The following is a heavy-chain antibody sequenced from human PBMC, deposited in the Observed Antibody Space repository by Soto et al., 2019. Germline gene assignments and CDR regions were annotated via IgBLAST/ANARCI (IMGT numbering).Heavy chain of an antibody. CDR1: GGTFSSYA. CDR3: AKDRTPVADYYFDY. J-gene: IGHJ4*02. D-gene: IGHD6-19*01. CDR2: IIPIFGTA. Sequence: ASVEVSCKASGGTFSSYAISWVRQAPGQGLEWMGGIIPIFGTANYAQKFQGRVTITADKSTSTAYMELSSLRSEDTAVYYCAKDRTPVADYYFDYWGQGTLVTVSS. V-gene: IGHV1-69*06.